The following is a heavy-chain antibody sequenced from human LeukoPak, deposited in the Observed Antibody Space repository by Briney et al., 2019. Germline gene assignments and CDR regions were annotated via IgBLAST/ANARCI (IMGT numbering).Heavy chain of an antibody. J-gene: IGHJ4*02. CDR1: GYSFSGYY. D-gene: IGHD1-26*01. V-gene: IGHV1-2*02. CDR3: ARDPSSGSYSIY. CDR2: INPNSGGT. Sequence: ASVKVSCKASGYSFSGYYMRWVRQAPGQGLEWMGWINPNSGGTNYAQKFQGRGTMTRDTSISTAYMELSRLRSDDTAVYYCARDPSSGSYSIYWGQGTLITVSS.